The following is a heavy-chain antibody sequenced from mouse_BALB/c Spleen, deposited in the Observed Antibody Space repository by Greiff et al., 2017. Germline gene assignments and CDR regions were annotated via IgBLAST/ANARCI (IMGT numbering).Heavy chain of an antibody. J-gene: IGHJ3*01. CDR1: GYSITSGYS. D-gene: IGHD1-1*01. CDR2: IHYSGST. CDR3: ASAALYGSSYPWFAY. Sequence: EVQLQQSGPDLVKPSQSLSLTCTVTGYSITSGYSWHWLRQFPVNQLELMGYIHYSGSTNYNPSLKGRISITRDTSKNQFYLQLNSVTTEATATCYGASAALYGSSYPWFAYWGQGTLVTVSA. V-gene: IGHV3-1*02.